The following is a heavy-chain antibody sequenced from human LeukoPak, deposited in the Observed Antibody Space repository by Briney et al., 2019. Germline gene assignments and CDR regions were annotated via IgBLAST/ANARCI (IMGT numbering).Heavy chain of an antibody. J-gene: IGHJ4*02. D-gene: IGHD6-13*01. CDR3: ATGSAAAPDY. V-gene: IGHV1-46*01. CDR1: GYTFTSYY. CDR2: INPSGGST. Sequence: ASVKVSCKASGYTFTSYYMHWVRQAPGQGLEWMGIINPSGGSTSYAQKFQGRVTMTEDTSTDTAYMELSSLRSEDTAVYYCATGSAAAPDYWGQGTLVTVSS.